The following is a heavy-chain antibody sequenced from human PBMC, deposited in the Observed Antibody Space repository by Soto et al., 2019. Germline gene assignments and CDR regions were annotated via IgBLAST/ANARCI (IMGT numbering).Heavy chain of an antibody. V-gene: IGHV1-3*01. CDR1: GYTFTSYA. CDR2: INAGNGNT. CDR3: ARDQPIYDVWSGNFDY. D-gene: IGHD3-3*01. J-gene: IGHJ4*02. Sequence: QVQLVQSGAEVKKPGASVKVSCKASGYTFTSYAMHWVRQAPGQRLEWMGWINAGNGNTKYAQKFQGRVTITRDTSASTAYMELSSMRSQETAVYYSARDQPIYDVWSGNFDYWGQGSLVTVSS.